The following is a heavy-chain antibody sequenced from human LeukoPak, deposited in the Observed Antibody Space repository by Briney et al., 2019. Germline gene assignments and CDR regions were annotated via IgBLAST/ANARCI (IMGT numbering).Heavy chain of an antibody. Sequence: GGSLRLSCAASGFTVSSNYMSWVCQAPGKGLEWVSVIYSGGSTYYADSVKGRFTISRDNSKNTLYLQMNSLRAEDTAVYYCAKVTSGIIVAELDYWGQGTLVTVSS. CDR3: AKVTSGIIVAELDY. CDR1: GFTVSSNY. CDR2: IYSGGST. J-gene: IGHJ4*02. D-gene: IGHD3-22*01. V-gene: IGHV3-53*01.